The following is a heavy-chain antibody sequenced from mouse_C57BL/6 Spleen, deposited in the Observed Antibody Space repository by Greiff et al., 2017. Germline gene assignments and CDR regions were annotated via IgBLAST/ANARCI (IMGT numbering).Heavy chain of an antibody. D-gene: IGHD1-1*01. Sequence: VKVVESGPGLVQPSQSLSITCTVSGFSLTSYGVHWVRQSPGKGLEWLGVIWSGGSTDYNAAFISRLSISKDNSKSQVFFKMNSLQADDTAIYYCARITTVVADYWGQGTTLTVSS. V-gene: IGHV2-2*01. CDR2: IWSGGST. CDR1: GFSLTSYG. CDR3: ARITTVVADY. J-gene: IGHJ2*01.